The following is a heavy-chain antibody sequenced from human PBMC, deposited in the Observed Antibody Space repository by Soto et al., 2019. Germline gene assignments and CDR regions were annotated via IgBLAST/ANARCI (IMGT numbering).Heavy chain of an antibody. CDR1: GGTFSRHS. J-gene: IGHJ4*02. CDR2: IIPIFDAT. D-gene: IGHD3-10*01. Sequence: QVQMVQSGAEVKKPGSSARVSCKVSGGTFSRHSISWVRQAPGQGLEWMGGIIPIFDATQYAQKFQGRLTITADESTTTFHMDLSGLSPKDTAIYFCARDLTSFRGSWGQGTLVTVS. CDR3: ARDLTSFRGS. V-gene: IGHV1-69*01.